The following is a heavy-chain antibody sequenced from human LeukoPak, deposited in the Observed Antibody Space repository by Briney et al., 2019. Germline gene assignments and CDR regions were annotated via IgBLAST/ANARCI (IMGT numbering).Heavy chain of an antibody. CDR1: GGSISSYY. CDR2: IYYSGST. V-gene: IGHV4-59*08. Sequence: SETLSLTCTVSGGSISSYYWSWIRQPPGKGLEWIGYIYYSGSTNYNPSLKSRVTISVDTSKNQFSLKLSPVTAADTAVYYCARQRRGWDNWFDPWGQGTLVTVSS. J-gene: IGHJ5*02. CDR3: ARQRRGWDNWFDP.